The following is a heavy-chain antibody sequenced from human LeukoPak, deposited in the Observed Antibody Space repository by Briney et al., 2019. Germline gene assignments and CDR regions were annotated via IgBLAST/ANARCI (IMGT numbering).Heavy chain of an antibody. CDR2: IHDDGSKE. D-gene: IGHD6-19*01. J-gene: IGHJ4*02. CDR3: ARDESIAVAAPPYFDY. Sequence: PGGSLRLSCEASGFTLSNYGMHWVRQAPGKGLEWVAFIHDDGSKERYADSVKGLFTISRDNSKNTLYLQMNSLRAEDTAVYYCARDESIAVAAPPYFDYWGQGTLVTVSS. CDR1: GFTLSNYG. V-gene: IGHV3-30*02.